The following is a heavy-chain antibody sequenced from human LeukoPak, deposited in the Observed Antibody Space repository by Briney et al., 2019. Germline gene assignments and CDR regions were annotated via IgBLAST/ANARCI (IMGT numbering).Heavy chain of an antibody. CDR2: IYSGGST. CDR1: GFTVSSNY. Sequence: PGGSLRLSCAASGFTVSSNYMSWVRQAPGKGLEWVSVIYSGGSTDYADSVKGRFTISRDNSKNTLYLQMNSLSAEDAAVYYCAAGSSSLSRIDSWGQGTLVTVSS. CDR3: AAGSSSLSRIDS. V-gene: IGHV3-53*01. J-gene: IGHJ4*02. D-gene: IGHD6-13*01.